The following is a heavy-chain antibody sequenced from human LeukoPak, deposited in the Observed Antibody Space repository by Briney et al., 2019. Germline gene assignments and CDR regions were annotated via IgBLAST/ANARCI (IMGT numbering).Heavy chain of an antibody. V-gene: IGHV4-34*01. CDR3: ARAPILTGYYYYYYYMDV. J-gene: IGHJ6*03. CDR1: GGSFSGYY. CDR2: INHSGST. D-gene: IGHD3-9*01. Sequence: PSETLSLTCAVYGGSFSGYYWSWIRQPPGKGLEWIGEINHSGSTNYNPSLKSRVTISVDTSKNQFSLKLSSVTAADTAVYYCARAPILTGYYYYYYYMDVWGKGTTVTVSS.